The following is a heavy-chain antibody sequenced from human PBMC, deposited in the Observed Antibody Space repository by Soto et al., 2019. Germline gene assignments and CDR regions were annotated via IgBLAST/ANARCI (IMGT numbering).Heavy chain of an antibody. CDR2: ISAYNGNT. D-gene: IGHD2-2*01. J-gene: IGHJ6*02. CDR1: GYTFTSYG. CDR3: ARVRGDIVVVPAATPYYYYGMDV. Sequence: QVQLVQSGAEVKKPGASVKVSCKASGYTFTSYGISWVRQAPGQGLEWMGWISAYNGNTNYAKKLQGIVTMTTDTSTSTAYMELRSLRSDDTAVYYCARVRGDIVVVPAATPYYYYGMDVWGQGTTVTVSS. V-gene: IGHV1-18*01.